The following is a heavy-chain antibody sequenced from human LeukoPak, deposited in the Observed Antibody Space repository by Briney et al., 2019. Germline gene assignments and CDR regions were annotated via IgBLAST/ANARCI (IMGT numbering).Heavy chain of an antibody. CDR1: GFTFSSYA. V-gene: IGHV3-23*01. D-gene: IGHD5/OR15-5a*01. J-gene: IGHJ4*02. Sequence: GGSLRLSCAASGFTFSSYAMTWVRQAPGRGLEWVSSISDRDHNTYYADSVKGRFTISRDNSKNTLYLQMNSLRAEDTAVYYCAKGGLSRAGLDFWGQGTLVTVSS. CDR3: AKGGLSRAGLDF. CDR2: ISDRDHNT.